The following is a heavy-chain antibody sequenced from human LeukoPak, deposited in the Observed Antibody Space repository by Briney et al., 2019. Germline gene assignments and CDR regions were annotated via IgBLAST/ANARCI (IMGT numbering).Heavy chain of an antibody. D-gene: IGHD6-13*01. Sequence: PGGSLRLSCAASGFAFSDYYMTWVRQVPGKGLEWVSDISSSGSSTYYADSVRGRFTISRDNTKNSLFLQMNSLRAEDTAVYYCAKDIVAAGLFFDYWGQGTLVTVSS. CDR3: AKDIVAAGLFFDY. J-gene: IGHJ4*02. CDR1: GFAFSDYY. CDR2: ISSSGSST. V-gene: IGHV3-11*01.